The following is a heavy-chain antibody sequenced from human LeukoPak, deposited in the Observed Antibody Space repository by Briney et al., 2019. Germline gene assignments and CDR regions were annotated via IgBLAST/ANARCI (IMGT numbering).Heavy chain of an antibody. CDR1: GGTFSSYA. V-gene: IGHV1-69*13. Sequence: ASVKVSCKASGGTFSSYAISWVRQAPGQGLEWMGGIIPIFGTANYAQKFQGRVTITADESTSTAYMELSSLRSKDTAVYYCARVGYSYGHYYFDYWGQGTLVTVSS. J-gene: IGHJ4*02. D-gene: IGHD5-18*01. CDR3: ARVGYSYGHYYFDY. CDR2: IIPIFGTA.